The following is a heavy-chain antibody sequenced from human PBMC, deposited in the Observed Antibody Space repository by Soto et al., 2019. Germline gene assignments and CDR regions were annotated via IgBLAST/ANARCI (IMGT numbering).Heavy chain of an antibody. Sequence: QITLKESGPTLVKPTQTLTLTCTFSGFSLSTSGVGVGWIRQPPGKALEWLALIYWDDDKRYSPSLKSRLTLAKDTSKEQMVLTMTNMDPVDTATYYCATVVGTITWYSYFDYCGQGTLVTVSS. J-gene: IGHJ4*02. CDR2: IYWDDDK. V-gene: IGHV2-5*02. CDR3: ATVVGTITWYSYFDY. CDR1: GFSLSTSGVG. D-gene: IGHD5-12*01.